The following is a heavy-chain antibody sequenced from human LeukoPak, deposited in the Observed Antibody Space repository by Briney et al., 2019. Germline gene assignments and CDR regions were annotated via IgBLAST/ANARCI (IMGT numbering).Heavy chain of an antibody. CDR1: GGCISSYY. CDR2: IYYSGST. CDR3: ARATGRITGTTRGPYYFDY. J-gene: IGHJ4*02. Sequence: SETLSLTCTVSGGCISSYYWSWIRQPPGKGLEWIGYIYYSGSTNYNPSLKSRVTISVDTSKNQFSLKLSSVTAADTAVYYCARATGRITGTTRGPYYFDYWGQGTLVTVSS. V-gene: IGHV4-59*01. D-gene: IGHD1-20*01.